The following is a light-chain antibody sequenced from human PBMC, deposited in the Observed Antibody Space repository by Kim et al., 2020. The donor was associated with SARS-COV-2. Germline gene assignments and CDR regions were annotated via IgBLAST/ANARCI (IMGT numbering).Light chain of an antibody. CDR2: AAS. Sequence: DIQMTQSPSSLSASVGDRVTITCGASQSISSYLNWYQQKPGKAPKLLIYAASSLQSGVPSRFSGSGSGTDFTLTISSLQPEDFATYYCQQSYSTRLTFGQGTRLEIK. V-gene: IGKV1-39*01. CDR1: QSISSY. CDR3: QQSYSTRLT. J-gene: IGKJ5*01.